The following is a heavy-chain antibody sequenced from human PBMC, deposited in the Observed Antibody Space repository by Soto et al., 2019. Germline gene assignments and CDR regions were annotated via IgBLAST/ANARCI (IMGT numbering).Heavy chain of an antibody. J-gene: IGHJ6*02. CDR1: GFTFSSYW. CDR3: ARYSRSSAGYYFGMDV. CDR2: IDSDGSST. V-gene: IGHV3-74*01. Sequence: EVQLVESGGGLVQPGGSLRLSCAASGFTFSSYWMHWVRQAPGKGLVWVSRIDSDGSSTTYADSVKGRFTISRDNAKNTLYLQMNSRRAEDTAVYYWARYSRSSAGYYFGMDVWGQGTTVTVSS. D-gene: IGHD6-6*01.